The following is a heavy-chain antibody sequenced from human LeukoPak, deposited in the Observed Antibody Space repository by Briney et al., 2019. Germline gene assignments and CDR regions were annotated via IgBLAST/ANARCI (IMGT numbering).Heavy chain of an antibody. CDR2: IIPIFVTA. D-gene: IGHD5-18*01. CDR3: ARGGYSYGSPNYYYYYMDV. J-gene: IGHJ6*03. Sequence: ASVKVSCKASGGTFSSYAISWVRQAPGQGLEWMGGIIPIFVTANYAQKFQGRVTITADKSTSTAYMELSSLIFEDTAVYYCARGGYSYGSPNYYYYYMDVWGKGTTVTVSS. CDR1: GGTFSSYA. V-gene: IGHV1-69*06.